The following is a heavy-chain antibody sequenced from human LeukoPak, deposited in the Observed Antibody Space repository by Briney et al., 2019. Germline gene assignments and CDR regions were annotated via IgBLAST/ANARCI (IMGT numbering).Heavy chain of an antibody. J-gene: IGHJ4*02. CDR2: IHYSGST. CDR3: ARHSGCGGKRYYFEN. V-gene: IGHV4-59*08. CDR1: GGSINSYY. D-gene: IGHD4-23*01. Sequence: PSETLSLTCTVSGGSINSYYWGWIRQPPGKGLEWIGYIHYSGSTSYNPSLKSRVTISVATSKNQFSLKLRAVTAADTAVYYCARHSGCGGKRYYFENWGQGTLVTVSS.